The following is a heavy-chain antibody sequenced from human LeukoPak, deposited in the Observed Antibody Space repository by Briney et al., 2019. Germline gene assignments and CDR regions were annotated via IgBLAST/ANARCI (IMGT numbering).Heavy chain of an antibody. J-gene: IGHJ4*02. CDR3: ARASAVAGTRDLDY. V-gene: IGHV4-30-4*01. Sequence: SQTLSLTCSVSGGPISTGDYYWSWIRQPPGKGLEWIGYIYTSGSTYYNPSLQSRVTISVDTSKNQFSLKLSSVTAADTAVYYCARASAVAGTRDLDYWGQGTLVTVSS. CDR1: GGPISTGDYY. CDR2: IYTSGST. D-gene: IGHD6-19*01.